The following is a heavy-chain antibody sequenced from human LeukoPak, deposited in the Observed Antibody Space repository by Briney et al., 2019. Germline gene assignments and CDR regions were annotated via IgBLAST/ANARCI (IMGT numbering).Heavy chain of an antibody. V-gene: IGHV3-30*04. Sequence: GGSLRLSCAASGFTFSSYAMHWVRQAPGKGLEWVAVISYDGSNKNYADSVKGRFTISGDNSKNTLYLQMNSLRAEDTAVYYCARGIRIAVAGNIDYWGQGTLVTVSS. CDR1: GFTFSSYA. J-gene: IGHJ4*02. CDR3: ARGIRIAVAGNIDY. D-gene: IGHD6-19*01. CDR2: ISYDGSNK.